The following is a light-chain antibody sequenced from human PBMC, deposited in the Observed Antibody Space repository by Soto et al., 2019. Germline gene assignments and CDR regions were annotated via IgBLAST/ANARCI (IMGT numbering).Light chain of an antibody. J-gene: IGKJ1*01. V-gene: IGKV3-20*01. Sequence: EIVLTQSPGTLSLSPGERATLSCRASQSLAGNYLAWYQQKPGQAPRLLIYAASSRATGIPDRFSGSGSGSDFTLTISRLEPEDFAVYYCQQYYTSPPWTVGQGTKVEI. CDR2: AAS. CDR3: QQYYTSPPWT. CDR1: QSLAGNY.